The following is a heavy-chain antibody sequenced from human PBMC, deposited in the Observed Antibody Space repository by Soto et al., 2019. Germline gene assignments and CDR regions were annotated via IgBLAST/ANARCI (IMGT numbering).Heavy chain of an antibody. CDR2: IYPGDSDT. J-gene: IGHJ4*02. D-gene: IGHD6-19*01. CDR1: GYSFTSHW. V-gene: IGHV5-51*01. CDR3: ARSGYSSGWYLNY. Sequence: GEYLKISCKGSGYSFTSHWIGWVRQMPGKGLEWMGIIYPGDSDTRYSPSFQGQVTISADKSISTAYLQWSSLKASDTAMYYRARSGYSSGWYLNYWGQGTLVTVSS.